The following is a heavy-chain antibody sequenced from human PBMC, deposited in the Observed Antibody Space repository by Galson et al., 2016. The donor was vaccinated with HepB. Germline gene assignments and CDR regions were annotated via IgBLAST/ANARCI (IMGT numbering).Heavy chain of an antibody. Sequence: SVKVSCKASGYTFTSHDINWVRQAPGQGLEWMGWMNPNSGNTDYAPKFQARVTMTRNTSTSTAYMELSSLRSDDTAVYYCARGGVVAAHPEDFWGQGTLVIVSS. D-gene: IGHD2-15*01. J-gene: IGHJ4*02. CDR1: GYTFTSHD. V-gene: IGHV1-8*01. CDR2: MNPNSGNT. CDR3: ARGGVVAAHPEDF.